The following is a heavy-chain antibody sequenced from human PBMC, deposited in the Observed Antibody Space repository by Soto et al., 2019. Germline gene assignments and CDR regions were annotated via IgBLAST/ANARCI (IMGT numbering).Heavy chain of an antibody. Sequence: ASVKVSCKAYGYIFTDYYMHWVRQAPGQELGWMGRINPNSGGTNYAQKYQGRVTITRDNSISTAYTELSSQRSEDQATYYCERDDVDTAMPYGMDTWRQGTTVTVSS. V-gene: IGHV1-2*06. CDR2: INPNSGGT. J-gene: IGHJ6*02. CDR3: ERDDVDTAMPYGMDT. CDR1: GYIFTDYY. D-gene: IGHD5-18*01.